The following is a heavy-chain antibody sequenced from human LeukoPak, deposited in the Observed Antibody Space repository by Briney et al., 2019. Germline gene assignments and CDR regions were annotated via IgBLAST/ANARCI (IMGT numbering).Heavy chain of an antibody. CDR1: GFTFSSYS. CDR2: ISSSSSTI. CDR3: ASRDYYDSSGYNDAFDI. Sequence: PGGSLRLSCAASGFTFSSYSMNWVRQAPGKGLEWVSYISSSSSTIYYADSVKGRFTISRDNAKNSLYLQMNSLRAEDTAVYYCASRDYYDSSGYNDAFDIWGQGTMVTVSS. J-gene: IGHJ3*02. V-gene: IGHV3-48*01. D-gene: IGHD3-22*01.